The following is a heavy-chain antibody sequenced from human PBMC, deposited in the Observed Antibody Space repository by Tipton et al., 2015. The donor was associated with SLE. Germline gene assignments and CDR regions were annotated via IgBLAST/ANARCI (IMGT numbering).Heavy chain of an antibody. D-gene: IGHD6-19*01. CDR1: GGSISSGSYY. V-gene: IGHV4-61*09. CDR3: AMGGSGWYSARY. Sequence: TLSLTCTVSGGSISSGSYYWSWIRQPAGKGLEWIGHIYTSGSTNYNPSLKSRVTISVDTSKNQFSLKLSSVTAADTAVYYCAMGGSGWYSARYWGQGTLVTVSS. J-gene: IGHJ4*02. CDR2: IYTSGST.